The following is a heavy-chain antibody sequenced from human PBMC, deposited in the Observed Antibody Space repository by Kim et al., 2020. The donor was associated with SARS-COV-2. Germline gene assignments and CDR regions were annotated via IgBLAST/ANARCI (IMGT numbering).Heavy chain of an antibody. J-gene: IGHJ5*01. Sequence: SETLSLTCTVSGDSVSSSGSSWGWIRQPPGQGLEWIGTIYHSGATYYNPSLKSRVTISLDTPKNQFSLTLSSVTAADTAVYYCARDQPDSRGYYYVSWF. CDR1: GDSVSSSGSS. D-gene: IGHD3-22*01. CDR3: ARDQPDSRGYYYVSWF. V-gene: IGHV4-39*07. CDR2: IYHSGAT.